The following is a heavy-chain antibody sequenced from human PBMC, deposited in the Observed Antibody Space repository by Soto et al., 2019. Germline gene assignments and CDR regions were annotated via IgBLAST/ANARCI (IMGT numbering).Heavy chain of an antibody. CDR1: GFTFGDYA. D-gene: IGHD2-21*01. V-gene: IGHV3-49*03. CDR2: IRSNSHGGTT. CDR3: ARDFSLVVAPAENTPVDY. Sequence: EVQLVESGGALVQPGRSLRLSCTTSGFTFGDYAMSWFRQAPGKGPEWVGLIRSNSHGGTTEYAASVKGRFTISRDDSISIAYLQMNSLKTGDTAVYYCARDFSLVVAPAENTPVDYWGQGILVTVSS. J-gene: IGHJ4*02.